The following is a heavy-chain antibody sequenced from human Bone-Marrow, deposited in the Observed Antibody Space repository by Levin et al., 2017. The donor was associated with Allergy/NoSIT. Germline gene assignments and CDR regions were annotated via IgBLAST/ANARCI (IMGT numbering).Heavy chain of an antibody. Sequence: PGGSLRLSCAASGFTFSSYAMSWVRQAPGKGLEWVSAISGSGGSTYYADSVKGRFTISRDNSKNTLYLQMNSLRAEDTAVYYCAKYHHTPILWFGELKYWGQGTLVTVSS. V-gene: IGHV3-23*01. D-gene: IGHD3-10*01. CDR2: ISGSGGST. CDR1: GFTFSSYA. CDR3: AKYHHTPILWFGELKY. J-gene: IGHJ4*02.